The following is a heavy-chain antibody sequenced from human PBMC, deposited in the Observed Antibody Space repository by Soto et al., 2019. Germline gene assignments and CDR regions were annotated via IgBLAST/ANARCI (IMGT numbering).Heavy chain of an antibody. CDR1: GYTFTSYY. Sequence: ASVKVSCKASGYTFTSYYMHWVRQAPGQGLEWMGIINPSGGSTSYAQKFQGRVTMTRDTSTSTVYIELSSLRSEDTAVYYCARDTTTVTTGTYYGMDVWGQGTTVTVSS. J-gene: IGHJ6*02. CDR3: ARDTTTVTTGTYYGMDV. D-gene: IGHD4-17*01. CDR2: INPSGGST. V-gene: IGHV1-46*01.